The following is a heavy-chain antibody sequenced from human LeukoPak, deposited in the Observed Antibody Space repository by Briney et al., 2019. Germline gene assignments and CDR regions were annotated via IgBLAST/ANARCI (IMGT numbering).Heavy chain of an antibody. J-gene: IGHJ4*02. D-gene: IGHD3-22*01. CDR2: IYYSGST. V-gene: IGHV4-59*01. CDR1: GGSMSTYY. CDR3: ARVNLGYYYDSSGTEFDY. Sequence: PSETLSLTCTVSGGSMSTYYWTWIRQPPGKGLEWIGFIYYSGSTNYNPSLKSRVTISVDTSKNQFSLKLSSVTAADTAVYYCARVNLGYYYDSSGTEFDYWGQGTLVTVSS.